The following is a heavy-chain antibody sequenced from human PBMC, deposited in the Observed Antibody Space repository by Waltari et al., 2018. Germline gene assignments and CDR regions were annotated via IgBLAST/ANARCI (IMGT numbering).Heavy chain of an antibody. CDR1: GYTLTELS. CDR3: ATCIAVDSWYFDL. Sequence: QVQLVQSGAEVKKHGASVKVSCKLSGYTLTELSMHWVRRVPGKGLEWMGGFVLEDGETSYAQKFQGRVTITEDTSTDTAYMVLSSLRSEDTAVYYCATCIAVDSWYFDLWGRGTLVTVSS. CDR2: FVLEDGET. V-gene: IGHV1-24*01. J-gene: IGHJ2*01. D-gene: IGHD6-19*01.